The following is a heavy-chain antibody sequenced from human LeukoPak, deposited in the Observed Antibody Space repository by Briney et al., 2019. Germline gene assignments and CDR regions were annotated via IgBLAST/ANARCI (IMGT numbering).Heavy chain of an antibody. CDR1: GGTFSSYA. V-gene: IGHV1-69*04. D-gene: IGHD3-22*01. Sequence: GASVKVSCKASGGTFSSYAISWVRQAPEQGLEWMGRIIPILGIANYAQKFQGRVTITADKSTSTAYMELSSLRSEDTAVYYCAQDSSGYYYVDAFDIWGQGTMVTVSS. CDR2: IIPILGIA. CDR3: AQDSSGYYYVDAFDI. J-gene: IGHJ3*02.